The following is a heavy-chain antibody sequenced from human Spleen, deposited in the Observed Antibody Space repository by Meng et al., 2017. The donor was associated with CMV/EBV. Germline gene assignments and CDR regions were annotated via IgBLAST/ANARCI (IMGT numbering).Heavy chain of an antibody. CDR3: ARLEYDFWSGRNIYWLDP. CDR1: GFTHSNYE. CDR2: ISTRGGSI. J-gene: IGHJ5*02. D-gene: IGHD3-3*01. Sequence: GESLKISSAASGFTHSNYEMNWVRQAPGKGLEWVSYISTRGGSIYYADSVRGRFTISADKAISTAYLQWSSLKASDTAMYYCARLEYDFWSGRNIYWLDPWVQGTLVTVSS. V-gene: IGHV3-48*03.